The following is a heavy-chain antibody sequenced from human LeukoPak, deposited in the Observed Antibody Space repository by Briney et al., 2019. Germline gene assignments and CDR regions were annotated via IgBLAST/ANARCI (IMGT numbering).Heavy chain of an antibody. CDR1: GFTFNSYW. V-gene: IGHV3-23*01. Sequence: GGSLRLSCVASGFTFNSYWMSWVRQAPGKGLEWVSAISGSGGSTYYADSVKGRFTISRDNSKNTLYLQMNSLRAEDTAVYYCAAATGAPRLFDYWGQGTLVTVSS. CDR3: AAATGAPRLFDY. D-gene: IGHD2-15*01. CDR2: ISGSGGST. J-gene: IGHJ4*02.